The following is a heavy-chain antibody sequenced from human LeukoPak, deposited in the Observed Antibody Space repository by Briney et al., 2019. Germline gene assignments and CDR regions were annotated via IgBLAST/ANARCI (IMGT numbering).Heavy chain of an antibody. D-gene: IGHD2-15*01. CDR3: ARGYCSGGRCYDILNYQYGMDV. Sequence: SVKVSCKASGYTFTSYGISWVRQAPGQGPEWMGWISVYNGNTNYAQRLQGRVTMTTDTSTSTAYMELRSLRSDDTAVYYCARGYCSGGRCYDILNYQYGMDVWGQGTTVTVSS. CDR2: ISVYNGNT. CDR1: GYTFTSYG. V-gene: IGHV1-18*01. J-gene: IGHJ6*02.